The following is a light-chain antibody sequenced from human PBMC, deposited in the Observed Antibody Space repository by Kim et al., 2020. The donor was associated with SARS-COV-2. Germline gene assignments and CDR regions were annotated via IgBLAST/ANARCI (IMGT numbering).Light chain of an antibody. CDR2: GAS. CDR1: ISTY. V-gene: IGKV1-16*02. Sequence: ISTYLAWFQQKPGKAPKSLSFGASSLQSGVPSKFSGSGSGSDFTLYITNLQPEDFATYYCLQYNFYPITFGQGTRLEIK. CDR3: LQYNFYPIT. J-gene: IGKJ5*01.